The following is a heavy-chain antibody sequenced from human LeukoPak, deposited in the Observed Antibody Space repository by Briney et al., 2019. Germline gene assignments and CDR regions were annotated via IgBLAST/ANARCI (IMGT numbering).Heavy chain of an antibody. CDR2: ISGSGGST. CDR3: AKEGEYYGSGSHDY. CDR1: GFTFSSYA. V-gene: IGHV3-23*01. Sequence: GGSLRLSCVASGFTFSSYAMSWVRQAPGKGLEWVSAISGSGGSTYYADSVKGRFTISRDNSKNTLYLQMNSLRAEDTAVYYCAKEGEYYGSGSHDYWGQGTLVTVSS. D-gene: IGHD3-10*01. J-gene: IGHJ4*02.